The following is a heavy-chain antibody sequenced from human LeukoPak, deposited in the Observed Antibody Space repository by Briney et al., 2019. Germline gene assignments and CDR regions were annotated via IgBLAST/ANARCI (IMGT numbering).Heavy chain of an antibody. CDR1: GFTFSSYE. V-gene: IGHV3-48*03. Sequence: HPGGSLRLSCAASGFTFSSYEMNWVRQAPGKGLEWVSYISSSGSTIYYADSVKGRFTISRDNAKNSLYLQMNSLRAEDTAVYYCARVANAYYYYYMDVWGKGTTVTVSS. CDR3: ARVANAYYYYYMDV. CDR2: ISSSGSTI. J-gene: IGHJ6*03.